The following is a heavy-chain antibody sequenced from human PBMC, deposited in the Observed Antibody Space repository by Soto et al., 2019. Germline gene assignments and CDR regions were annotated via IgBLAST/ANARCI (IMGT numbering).Heavy chain of an antibody. CDR2: ISYDGTYK. Sequence: PGGSLRLSCAASGFTFSSYAMHWVRQTPGKGLEWVAAISYDGTYKYHVDSVKGRFTISRDSSKNTVSLEMTSLRAEDTAVYYCAKGGRQWLITSDFNYWGQGALVTVSS. V-gene: IGHV3-30*18. CDR1: GFTFSSYA. J-gene: IGHJ4*02. D-gene: IGHD6-19*01. CDR3: AKGGRQWLITSDFNY.